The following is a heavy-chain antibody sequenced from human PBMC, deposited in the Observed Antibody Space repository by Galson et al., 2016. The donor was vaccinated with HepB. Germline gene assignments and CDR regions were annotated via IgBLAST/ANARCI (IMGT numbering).Heavy chain of an antibody. D-gene: IGHD3-3*01. J-gene: IGHJ6*04. Sequence: SETLSLTCAVYGGSITGYYWNWIRQSPGKGLEWIGEINDNGKVNFNPSLKSRIIISIDTSNNQFSLKLDSVTAADTAVYYCARPGGGRDPWSPYYPSYVRVWGKGTTVTVSS. V-gene: IGHV4-34*01. CDR1: GGSITGYY. CDR2: INDNGKV. CDR3: ARPGGGRDPWSPYYPSYVRV.